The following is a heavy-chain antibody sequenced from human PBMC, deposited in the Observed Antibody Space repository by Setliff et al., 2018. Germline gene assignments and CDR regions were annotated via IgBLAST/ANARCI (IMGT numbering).Heavy chain of an antibody. D-gene: IGHD3-10*01. V-gene: IGHV4-59*01. Sequence: SETLSLTCTVSDGSLSTYYWSWIRQPPGKGLEFIGYVYYTGTTNYSPSLKGRVTITLDTSRNQFSLKLSSVTAADTAVYFCVRGFGCGEGICIYQFDQWGRGVLVTVSS. CDR2: VYYTGTT. J-gene: IGHJ1*01. CDR1: DGSLSTYY. CDR3: VRGFGCGEGICIYQFDQ.